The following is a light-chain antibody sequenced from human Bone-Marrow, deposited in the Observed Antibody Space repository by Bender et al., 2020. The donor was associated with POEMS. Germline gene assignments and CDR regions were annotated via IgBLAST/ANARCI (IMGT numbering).Light chain of an antibody. J-gene: IGLJ1*01. CDR3: AAWDDSLSAYV. V-gene: IGLV1-47*01. CDR2: RDN. Sequence: QSVVTQPPSLSEAPRQRVTISCSGSSSNIGSNFGYWYQVLPGTAPKLLIFRDNQRPSGVPDRFSGSKSGTSASLAISGLRSEDEADYYCAAWDDSLSAYVFGTGTKVTVL. CDR1: SSNIGSNF.